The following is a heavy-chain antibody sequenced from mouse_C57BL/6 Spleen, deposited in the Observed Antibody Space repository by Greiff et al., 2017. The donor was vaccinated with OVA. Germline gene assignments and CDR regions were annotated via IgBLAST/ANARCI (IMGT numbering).Heavy chain of an antibody. Sequence: EVMLVESGGGLVKPGGSLKLSCAASGFTFSDYGMHWVRQAPEKGLEWVAYISSGSSTIYYADTVQGRFTISRDNAKNTLFLQMTSLRSEDTAMYYCAREYRGYYAMDYWGQGTSVTVSS. D-gene: IGHD5-1*01. J-gene: IGHJ4*01. V-gene: IGHV5-17*01. CDR2: ISSGSSTI. CDR1: GFTFSDYG. CDR3: AREYRGYYAMDY.